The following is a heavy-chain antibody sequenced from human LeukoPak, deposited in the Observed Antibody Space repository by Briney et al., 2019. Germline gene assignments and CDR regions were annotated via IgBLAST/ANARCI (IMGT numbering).Heavy chain of an antibody. J-gene: IGHJ4*02. CDR3: AKVPPLDYDFWSGSYFDY. CDR2: IRYDGSNK. Sequence: GGSLRLSCAASGFTFSSYGMHWVRQAPGKGLEWVAFIRYDGSNKYYADSVKGRFTISRDNSKNTLYLQMNSLRAEETAVYYCAKVPPLDYDFWSGSYFDYWGQGTLVTVSS. CDR1: GFTFSSYG. D-gene: IGHD3-3*01. V-gene: IGHV3-30*02.